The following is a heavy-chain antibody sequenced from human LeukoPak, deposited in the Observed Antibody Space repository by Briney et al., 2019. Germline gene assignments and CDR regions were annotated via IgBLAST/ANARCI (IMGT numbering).Heavy chain of an antibody. CDR2: INSDGSST. D-gene: IGHD2-15*01. CDR1: GFTFSNYW. Sequence: GGSLRLSCAASGFTFSNYWMHWVRQAPGKGLVWVSRINSDGSSTRYADSVKGLFTISRDNAKNALYLQMNSLRAEDTAVYYCARDLGSEGSDYWGQGTLVTVSS. J-gene: IGHJ4*02. CDR3: ARDLGSEGSDY. V-gene: IGHV3-74*01.